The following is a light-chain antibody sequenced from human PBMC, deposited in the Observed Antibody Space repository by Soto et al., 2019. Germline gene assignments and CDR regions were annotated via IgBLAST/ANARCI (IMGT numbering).Light chain of an antibody. Sequence: EIVMTQSPATLSVSPGERATLSCRASQSVSRNLAWYQQKPGQPPRLLIYGASTRASGIPATFSGSGSGTEFTLTISSLQSEDFSVYYCQQYNNWPKWTFGQGTKVEIK. J-gene: IGKJ1*01. V-gene: IGKV3-15*01. CDR2: GAS. CDR3: QQYNNWPKWT. CDR1: QSVSRN.